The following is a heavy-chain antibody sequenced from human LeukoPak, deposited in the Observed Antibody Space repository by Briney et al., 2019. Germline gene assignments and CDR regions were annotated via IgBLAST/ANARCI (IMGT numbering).Heavy chain of an antibody. CDR3: ARDALICLGYSSSCPYYFDY. J-gene: IGHJ4*02. CDR1: GYTFTGYY. Sequence: ASVKVSCKASGYTFTGYYMHWVRQAPGQGLEWMGWINPNSGGTNYAQKFQGRATMTRDTSISTAYMELSRLRSDDTAVYYCARDALICLGYSSSCPYYFDYWGQGTLVTVSS. CDR2: INPNSGGT. V-gene: IGHV1-2*02. D-gene: IGHD6-13*01.